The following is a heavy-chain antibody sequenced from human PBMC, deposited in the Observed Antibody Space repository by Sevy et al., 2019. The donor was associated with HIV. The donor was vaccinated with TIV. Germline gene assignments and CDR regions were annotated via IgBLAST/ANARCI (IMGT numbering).Heavy chain of an antibody. V-gene: IGHV3-11*06. CDR1: GFTFSDYY. Sequence: GGSLRLSCAASGFTFSDYYMSWIRQAPGKGLEWVSYITSSSSYTNYADSVKGRFTISRDNAKNSLYLQMNSLRAEDTAVYYCARDRLYCSGRGCYSGAFDIWGHGTMVTVSS. CDR2: ITSSSSYT. D-gene: IGHD2-15*01. J-gene: IGHJ3*02. CDR3: ARDRLYCSGRGCYSGAFDI.